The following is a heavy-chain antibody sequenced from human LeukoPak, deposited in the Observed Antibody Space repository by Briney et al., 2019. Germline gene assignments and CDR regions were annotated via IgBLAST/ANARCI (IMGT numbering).Heavy chain of an antibody. D-gene: IGHD5-18*01. CDR2: IYHSGST. CDR3: ARSGYSYGYF. V-gene: IGHV4-38-2*02. J-gene: IGHJ4*02. Sequence: SETLSLTCTVSGYSISSGYYWGWIRQPPGKGLEWIGSIYHSGSTYYNPSLKSRVTISVDTSKNQFSLKLSSVTAADTAVYYCARSGYSYGYFWGQGTLVTVSS. CDR1: GYSISSGYY.